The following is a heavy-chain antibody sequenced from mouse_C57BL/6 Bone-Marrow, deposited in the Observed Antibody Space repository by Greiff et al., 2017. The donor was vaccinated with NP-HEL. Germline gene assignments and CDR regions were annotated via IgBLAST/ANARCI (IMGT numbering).Heavy chain of an antibody. J-gene: IGHJ3*01. Sequence: QVQLQQSGAELMKPGASVKLSCKATGYTFTGYWIEWVKQRPGHGLEWIGEILPGSGSTNYNEKFKGKATFTADTSANTPYMQLSSLTTEDAAIYYCAGSAHYGPWFAYWGQGTLVTVSA. CDR3: AGSAHYGPWFAY. D-gene: IGHD1-1*01. V-gene: IGHV1-9*01. CDR1: GYTFTGYW. CDR2: ILPGSGST.